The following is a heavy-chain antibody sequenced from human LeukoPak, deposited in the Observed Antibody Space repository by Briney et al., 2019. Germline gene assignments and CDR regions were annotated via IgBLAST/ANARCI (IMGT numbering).Heavy chain of an antibody. J-gene: IGHJ4*02. V-gene: IGHV4-59*01. CDR3: ARDREHDYGDYVFDY. CDR2: IHYSGNT. D-gene: IGHD4-17*01. Sequence: SETLSLTCTVSGGSISIYYWSWIRQPPGKGLEWTGYIHYSGNTNYNPSLKSRVTISVDTSKNQFSLKLSSVTAADTAVYYCARDREHDYGDYVFDYWGQGTLVTVSS. CDR1: GGSISIYY.